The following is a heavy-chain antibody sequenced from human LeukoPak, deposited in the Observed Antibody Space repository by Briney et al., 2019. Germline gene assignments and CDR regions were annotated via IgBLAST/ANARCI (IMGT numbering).Heavy chain of an antibody. D-gene: IGHD2-21*02. CDR1: GFTFSDYY. J-gene: IGHJ4*02. CDR2: ISSSGSTI. CDR3: ARNSYCGGDCYSGDH. Sequence: PGGSLRLSCAASGFTFSDYYMSWIRQAPGKGLEWVSYISSSGSTIYYADSVKGRFTISRDNAKNSLYLQMNSLRAEDTAVYYCARNSYCGGDCYSGDHWGQGTLVTVSS. V-gene: IGHV3-11*04.